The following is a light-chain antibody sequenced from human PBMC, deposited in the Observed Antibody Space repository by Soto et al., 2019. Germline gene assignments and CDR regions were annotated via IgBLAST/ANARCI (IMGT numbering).Light chain of an antibody. CDR3: QQYHPWPPIP. CDR2: ETS. V-gene: IGKV3-15*01. CDR1: QSVGSR. Sequence: ESVMTQSSDDGRVWPGDGSRRSPSHSQSVGSRVAWYQQKFGQPPRLLIYETSTRANGIPARFSGSGSGTDFTLSISSLQPGDVGLYSCQQYHPWPPIPFGEGTRLEIK. J-gene: IGKJ5*01.